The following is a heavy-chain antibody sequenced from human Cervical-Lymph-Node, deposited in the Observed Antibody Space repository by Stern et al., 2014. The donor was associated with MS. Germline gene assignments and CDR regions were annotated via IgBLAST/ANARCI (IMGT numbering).Heavy chain of an antibody. CDR3: ARGGSGWTHWYFDL. Sequence: VHLVESGAEVRKPGASVKVSCKATAHTVTTYDINWVRQAPGQGLEWMGWMNPNSGNTGYAQKFQGRVTMTRNISISTVYMELSSLRSEDTAVYYCARGGSGWTHWYFDLWGRGTLVTVSS. V-gene: IGHV1-8*01. CDR2: MNPNSGNT. CDR1: AHTVTTYD. D-gene: IGHD6-19*01. J-gene: IGHJ2*01.